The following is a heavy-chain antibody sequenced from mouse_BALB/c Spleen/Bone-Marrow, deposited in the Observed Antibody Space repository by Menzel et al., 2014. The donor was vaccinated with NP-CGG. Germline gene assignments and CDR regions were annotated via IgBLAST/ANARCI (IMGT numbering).Heavy chain of an antibody. D-gene: IGHD1-1*01. CDR1: CYTFTNHW. Sequence: AQLAESRAELAKPGASVKMPCKASCYTFTNHWMHWVKQRPGQGLEWIGYISPSTGYTEYNQKFKDKATLTADISSSIVYMQLSSLTCEDSAIHCCARKIATVDYAMDSKHPVNSVTVTS. V-gene: IGHV1-7*01. CDR3: ARKIATVDYAMDS. J-gene: IGHJ4*01. CDR2: ISPSTGYT.